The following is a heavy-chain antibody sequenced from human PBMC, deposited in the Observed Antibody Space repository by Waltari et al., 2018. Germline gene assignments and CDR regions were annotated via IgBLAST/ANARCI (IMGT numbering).Heavy chain of an antibody. CDR1: GGSISSGGYS. J-gene: IGHJ6*03. CDR2: IYHSGST. CDR3: ARLYSSSSSYYYYYMDV. D-gene: IGHD6-6*01. Sequence: QLQLQESGSGLVKPSQTLSLTCAVSGGSISSGGYSWSWIRQPPGKGLEWIGYIYHSGSTSYTPSLKSRVTISVDRSKNQFSLKLSSVTAADTAVYYCARLYSSSSSYYYYYMDVWGKGTTVTVSS. V-gene: IGHV4-30-2*01.